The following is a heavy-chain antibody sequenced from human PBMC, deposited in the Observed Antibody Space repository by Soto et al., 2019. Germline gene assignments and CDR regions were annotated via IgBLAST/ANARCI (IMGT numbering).Heavy chain of an antibody. CDR1: GGTFSNYV. D-gene: IGHD2-15*01. CDR3: VARRYCSNGSFPDDFDY. J-gene: IGHJ4*02. Sequence: GASVKVSCKGSGGTFSNYVVSWVRQAPGQGLEWMGGIIPIFGTTNYPQKSQGRVTITADEPTSTSYMELGSLRSEDTAVYFCVARRYCSNGSFPDDFDYWGQGTLVTVSS. V-gene: IGHV1-69*13. CDR2: IIPIFGTT.